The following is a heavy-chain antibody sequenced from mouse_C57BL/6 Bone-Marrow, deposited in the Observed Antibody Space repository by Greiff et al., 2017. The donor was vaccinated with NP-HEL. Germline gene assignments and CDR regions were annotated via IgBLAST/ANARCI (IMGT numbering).Heavy chain of an antibody. CDR2: INYDGSST. V-gene: IGHV5-16*01. CDR1: GFTFSDYY. J-gene: IGHJ2*01. Sequence: EVMLVESEGGLVQPGSSMKLSCTASGFTFSDYYMAWVRQVPEKGLEWVANINYDGSSTYYLDSLKSRFIISRDNAKNILYLQMSSLKSEDTATYYCARHLFYGYYFDYWGQGTTLTVSS. CDR3: ARHLFYGYYFDY. D-gene: IGHD1-1*01.